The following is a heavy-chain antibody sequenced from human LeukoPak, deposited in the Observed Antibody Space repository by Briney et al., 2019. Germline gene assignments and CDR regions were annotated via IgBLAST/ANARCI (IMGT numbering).Heavy chain of an antibody. V-gene: IGHV4-4*02. Sequence: PSGTLSLTCAVSGDSISGNNWWSWVRQPPGKGLEWIGQIYHGGSTNFNPSLKSRVTMSVDKSKNQFSLKLNSVTAPDTAVYYCARDGAATVSGYAFDIWGQGTMVTVSS. J-gene: IGHJ3*02. CDR1: GDSISGNNW. CDR2: IYHGGST. D-gene: IGHD6-19*01. CDR3: ARDGAATVSGYAFDI.